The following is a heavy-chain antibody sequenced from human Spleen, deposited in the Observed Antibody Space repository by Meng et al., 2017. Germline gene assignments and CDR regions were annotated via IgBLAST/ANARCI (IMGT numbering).Heavy chain of an antibody. D-gene: IGHD4-11*01. J-gene: IGHJ4*02. CDR3: ARGPTTMAHDFDY. CDR1: GGSFSDYY. Sequence: QGQLWRWGAGLLKTSGTLSLTFVASGGSFSDYYWSRIRQPPGKGLEWIGEINHSGSTNYNPSLESRATISVDTSQNNLSLKRSSVTAADSAVYYCARGPTTMAHDFDYWGQGTLVTVSS. V-gene: IGHV4-34*01. CDR2: INHSGST.